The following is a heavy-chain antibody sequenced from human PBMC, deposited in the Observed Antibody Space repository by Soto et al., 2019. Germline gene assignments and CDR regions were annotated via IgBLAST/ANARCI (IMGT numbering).Heavy chain of an antibody. CDR1: GFIFSNYG. D-gene: IGHD5-12*01. CDR3: AGDLGGAGYGYFDQ. V-gene: IGHV3-33*01. CDR2: IWYDGSNK. Sequence: QVQLVESGGGVVQPGRSLRLSCAASGFIFSNYGMHWVRQAPGKGLEWVALIWYDGSNKYYADSVKGRFTISRDSSKNTLYLQMNTLRVEDTALYYCAGDLGGAGYGYFDQWGQGSLVTVSS. J-gene: IGHJ4*02.